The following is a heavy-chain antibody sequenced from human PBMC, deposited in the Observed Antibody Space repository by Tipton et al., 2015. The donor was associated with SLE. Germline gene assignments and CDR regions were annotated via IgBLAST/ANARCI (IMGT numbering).Heavy chain of an antibody. V-gene: IGHV4-4*07. CDR3: ASVRGAFDI. Sequence: TLSLTCTVSGGSVSSYYWIWIRQPAGKGLEWIGHVYDSGSTYYNPSLKSRLTMSVDTSKNQVSLNLNSVTAADTAVYYCASVRGAFDIWGQGTMVTVPS. J-gene: IGHJ3*02. CDR2: VYDSGST. D-gene: IGHD3-10*02. CDR1: GGSVSSYY.